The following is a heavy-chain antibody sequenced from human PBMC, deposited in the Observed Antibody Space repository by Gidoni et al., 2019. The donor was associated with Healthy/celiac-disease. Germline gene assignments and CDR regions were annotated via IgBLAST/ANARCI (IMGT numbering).Heavy chain of an antibody. V-gene: IGHV3-30*18. D-gene: IGHD3-10*01. CDR3: AKGARFRELLALDY. J-gene: IGHJ4*02. Sequence: QVQLVESGGGVVQPGRSLRLSCAASGFTFSSYGMHWVRQAPGKGVEWVAVISYDGSNKYYADSGKGRFTISRDNSKNTLYLQMNSLRAEDTAVYYCAKGARFRELLALDYWGQGTLVTVSS. CDR1: GFTFSSYG. CDR2: ISYDGSNK.